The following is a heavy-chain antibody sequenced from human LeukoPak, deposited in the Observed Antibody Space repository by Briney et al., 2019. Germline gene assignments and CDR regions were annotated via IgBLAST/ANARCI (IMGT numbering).Heavy chain of an antibody. J-gene: IGHJ4*02. CDR2: IKQDGSEK. Sequence: PGGSLRLSCAASGFTFSSYWMSWVRQAPGKGLEWVANIKQDGSEKYYVDSVKGRFTISRDNAKNSLYLQMNSLRAEDTAVYYCARDPTPLCSGGSCYPRPPYFDYWGQGTLVTVSS. CDR3: ARDPTPLCSGGSCYPRPPYFDY. V-gene: IGHV3-7*01. CDR1: GFTFSSYW. D-gene: IGHD2-15*01.